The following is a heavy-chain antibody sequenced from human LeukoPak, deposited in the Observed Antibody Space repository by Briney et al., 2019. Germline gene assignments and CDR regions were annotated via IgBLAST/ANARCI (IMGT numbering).Heavy chain of an antibody. V-gene: IGHV3-43*01. CDR3: ARDSSGSLDY. J-gene: IGHJ4*02. D-gene: IGHD1-26*01. CDR2: ISWNGYST. Sequence: GGSLRLSCAASGFSFGGYTMHWVRQAPGKGLEWVSLISWNGYSTSYGDSVKGRFTISRDNNKNSLYLQMNSLRTEDSALYYCARDSSGSLDYWGQGTLVTVSS. CDR1: GFSFGGYT.